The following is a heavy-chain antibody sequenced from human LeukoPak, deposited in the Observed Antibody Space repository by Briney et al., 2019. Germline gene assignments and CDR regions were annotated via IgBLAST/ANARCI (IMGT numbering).Heavy chain of an antibody. CDR1: GGSISSSSYY. V-gene: IGHV4-39*01. CDR2: IYYSGST. D-gene: IGHD6-19*01. J-gene: IGHJ2*01. Sequence: SETLSLTCTVSGGSISSSSYYWGWIRQPPGKGLEWIGSIYYSGSTYYNPSLKSRVTISVDTSKNQFSLKLSSVTAADTAVYYCARHGWHAWYFDLWGRGTLVTVSS. CDR3: ARHGWHAWYFDL.